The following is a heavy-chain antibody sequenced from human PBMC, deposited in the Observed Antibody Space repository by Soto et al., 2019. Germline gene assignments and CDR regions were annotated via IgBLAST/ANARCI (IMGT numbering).Heavy chain of an antibody. CDR2: ISGSGSNI. V-gene: IGHV3-21*01. Sequence: PGGSLRLSCAASGFTFGTFGMNWVRQAPGKGLEWVSFISGSGSNIYYADSVKGRFTISRDNARNSLFLQMNSLRAEDTAVFYCARGHGMDVWGQGTTVTVSS. CDR1: GFTFGTFG. CDR3: ARGHGMDV. J-gene: IGHJ6*02.